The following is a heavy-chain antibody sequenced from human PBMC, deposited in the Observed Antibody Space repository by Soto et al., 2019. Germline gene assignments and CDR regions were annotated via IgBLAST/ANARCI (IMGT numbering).Heavy chain of an antibody. CDR1: GCSFTSYW. CDR2: IYPGDSDT. D-gene: IGHD2-15*01. Sequence: GESLKISFKFSGCSFTSYWIGLVPKMPGKGLEWMWIIYPGDSDTRYRPSFQGQVTISAEKYISKAYMQWSSLKASDTDMYYCARKVGRSGGSDYWGQGPLVTVSS. CDR3: ARKVGRSGGSDY. J-gene: IGHJ4*02. V-gene: IGHV5-51*01.